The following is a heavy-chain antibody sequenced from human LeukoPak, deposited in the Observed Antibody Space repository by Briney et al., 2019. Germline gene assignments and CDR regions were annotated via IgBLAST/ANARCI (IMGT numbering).Heavy chain of an antibody. J-gene: IGHJ5*02. Sequence: SETLSLTCTVSGGSISSSSYYWGWIRQPPGKGLEWIGSIYYSGSTYYNPSLKSRVTISVDTSKNQFSLKLSSVTAADTAVYYCASSSIAYPWGQGTLVTVSS. V-gene: IGHV4-39*01. CDR3: ASSSIAYP. CDR1: GGSISSSSYY. D-gene: IGHD6-6*01. CDR2: IYYSGST.